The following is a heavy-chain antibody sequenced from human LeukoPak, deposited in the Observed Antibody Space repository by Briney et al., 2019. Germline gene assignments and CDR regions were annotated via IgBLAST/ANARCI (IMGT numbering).Heavy chain of an antibody. D-gene: IGHD3-16*02. V-gene: IGHV4-4*07. J-gene: IGHJ4*02. CDR2: IYTSGST. CDR3: ARVPNGMWDYDYVWGSYRRNRGSDY. CDR1: GGSISSYY. Sequence: SETLSLTCTVSGGSISSYYWSWIRQPAGKGLEWIGRIYTSGSTNYNPSLKSRVTMSVDTSKNQFSLKLSSVTAADTAVYYCARVPNGMWDYDYVWGSYRRNRGSDYWGQGTLVTVSS.